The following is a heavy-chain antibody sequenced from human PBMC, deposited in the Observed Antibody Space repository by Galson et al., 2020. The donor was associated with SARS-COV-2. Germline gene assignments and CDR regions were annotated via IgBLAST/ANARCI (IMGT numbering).Heavy chain of an antibody. Sequence: ASVKVSCKASGYTFTRYAIHWVRQDPGQRLEWMGRINGGNADTKYSQKFQGRVTIIRDTSASTAYMELSSLRSEDTAVYYWARRVGSYGDLGYWGQGTLVIVSS. J-gene: IGHJ4*02. V-gene: IGHV1-3*01. D-gene: IGHD1-26*01. CDR2: INGGNADT. CDR3: ARRVGSYGDLGY. CDR1: GYTFTRYA.